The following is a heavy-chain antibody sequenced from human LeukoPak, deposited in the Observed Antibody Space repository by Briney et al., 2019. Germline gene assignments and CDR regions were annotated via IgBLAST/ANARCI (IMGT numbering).Heavy chain of an antibody. D-gene: IGHD1-1*01. J-gene: IGHJ6*03. Sequence: SGGSLRLSCAASEFTFSSHVMHWFRQAPGKGLEWVAVISADGSTAYYTDSVKGRFTISRDNAKNTLYLQMNSLRAEDTAVYYCARGRWNDFSYYYYMDVWGKGTTVTISS. V-gene: IGHV3-30*03. CDR3: ARGRWNDFSYYYYMDV. CDR2: ISADGSTA. CDR1: EFTFSSHV.